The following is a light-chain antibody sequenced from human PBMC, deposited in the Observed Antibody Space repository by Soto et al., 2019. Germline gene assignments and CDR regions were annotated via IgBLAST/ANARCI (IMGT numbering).Light chain of an antibody. V-gene: IGKV3-20*01. CDR2: GAS. J-gene: IGKJ4*01. Sequence: EIVLTQSPGTLSLSPGERATLSCRASQTVRNNYLAWYQQKPGQAPRFLIHGASSRATGIPDRFSGGGSGTDFTLTISRLEPEDSAVYYCQQVASYPLTFGGGTKVEIK. CDR1: QTVRNNY. CDR3: QQVASYPLT.